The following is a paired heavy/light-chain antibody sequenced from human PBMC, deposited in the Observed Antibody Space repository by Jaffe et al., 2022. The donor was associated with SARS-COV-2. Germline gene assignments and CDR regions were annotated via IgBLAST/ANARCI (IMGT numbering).Heavy chain of an antibody. CDR1: GFTFSSYG. V-gene: IGHV3-33*01. Sequence: QVQLVESGGGVVQPGRSLRLSCAASGFTFSSYGMHWVRQAPGKGLEWVAVIWYDGSNKYYADSVKGRFTISRDNSKNTLYLQMNSLRAEDTAVYYCAREGQIEGRYSSSWYYFDYWGQGTLVTVSS. CDR2: IWYDGSNK. J-gene: IGHJ4*02. D-gene: IGHD6-13*01. CDR3: AREGQIEGRYSSSWYYFDY.
Light chain of an antibody. Sequence: DIQLTQSPSFLSASVGDRVTITCRASQGISSYLAWYQQKPGKAPKLLIYAASTLQSGVPSRFSGSGSGTEFTLTISSLQPEDFATYYCQQLNSYPRGFTFGPGTKVDIK. J-gene: IGKJ3*01. V-gene: IGKV1-9*01. CDR1: QGISSY. CDR2: AAS. CDR3: QQLNSYPRGFT.